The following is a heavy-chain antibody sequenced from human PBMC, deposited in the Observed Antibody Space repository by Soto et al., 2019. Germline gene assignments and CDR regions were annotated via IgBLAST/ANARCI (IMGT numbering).Heavy chain of an antibody. V-gene: IGHV4-30-2*01. CDR1: GGSISSGGYS. Sequence: ASETLSLTCAVSGGSISSGGYSWSWIRQPPGKGLEWIGYIYHSGSTYYNPSLKSRVTISVDRSKNQFSLKLSSVTAADTAVYYCARTEREVTTYWFDPWGQGTLVTV. CDR3: ARTEREVTTYWFDP. D-gene: IGHD4-17*01. CDR2: IYHSGST. J-gene: IGHJ5*02.